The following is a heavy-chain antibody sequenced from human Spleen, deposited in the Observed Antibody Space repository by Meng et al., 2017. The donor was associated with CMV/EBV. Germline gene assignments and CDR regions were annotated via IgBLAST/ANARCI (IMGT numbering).Heavy chain of an antibody. CDR1: GDSISSGAW. D-gene: IGHD3-22*01. J-gene: IGHJ4*02. Sequence: SETLSLTCTVSGDSISSGAWWGWVRQTPGKGLEWIGESHRTGNSNYNPSLKSRVTISVDESKNQVFLNLTSVTAADRAVYYCARFLRSSGYSSWSQGTLVTSPQ. CDR2: SHRTGNS. V-gene: IGHV4-4*02. CDR3: ARFLRSSGYSS.